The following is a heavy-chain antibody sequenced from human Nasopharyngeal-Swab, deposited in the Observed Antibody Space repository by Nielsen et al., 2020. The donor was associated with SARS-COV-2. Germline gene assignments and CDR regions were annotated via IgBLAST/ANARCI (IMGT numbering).Heavy chain of an antibody. CDR1: RFTYNHYN. J-gene: IGHJ6*02. CDR3: ARDGLDYDFWSAYFMDV. CDR2: INSDRSST. D-gene: IGHD3-3*01. Sequence: GGSLRLSCAASRFTYNHYNFHCVRQATGKGLVWVSRINSDRSSTSYADSVKGRFTISRDNAKNTLYLQMHSLRAEDTAVYYCARDGLDYDFWSAYFMDVWGQGTTVTVSS. V-gene: IGHV3-74*01.